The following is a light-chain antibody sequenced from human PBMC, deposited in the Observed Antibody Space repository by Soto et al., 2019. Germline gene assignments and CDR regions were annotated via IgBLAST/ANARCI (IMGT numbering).Light chain of an antibody. CDR1: SSDVGGYNY. J-gene: IGLJ1*01. V-gene: IGLV2-8*01. CDR3: SSYSGTNYHYV. Sequence: QSVLTQPPSASGSFGQSVTISCTGTSSDVGGYNYVSWYQQHPGKAPKLMIYEVSERPSGVPDRFSGSKSGNTASLTVSGLQADDEANYSCSSYSGTNYHYVIGTGTKVTVL. CDR2: EVS.